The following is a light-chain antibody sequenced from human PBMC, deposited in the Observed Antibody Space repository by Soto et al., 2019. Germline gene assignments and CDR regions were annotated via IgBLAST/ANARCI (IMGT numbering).Light chain of an antibody. CDR1: QSVGTS. J-gene: IGKJ5*01. Sequence: EIVLTQSPATLSLSPGERATLSCRASQSVGTSLAWYQQKPGQAPRLLIYDASNWATGIPARFSGSGSGTDFTLTISSLEPEDFAVYYCQQRSNWITFGQGTRLEFK. CDR3: QQRSNWIT. CDR2: DAS. V-gene: IGKV3-11*01.